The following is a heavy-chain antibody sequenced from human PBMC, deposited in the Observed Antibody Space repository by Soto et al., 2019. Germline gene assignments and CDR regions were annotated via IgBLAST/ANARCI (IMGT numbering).Heavy chain of an antibody. V-gene: IGHV1-46*01. CDR2: INPSGGST. CDR1: GYTFTSYY. J-gene: IGHJ6*02. Sequence: QVQLVQSGAEVKKPGASVKVSCKASGYTFTSYYMHWVRQAPGQGLEWMGIINPSGGSTSYAQKFQGRVTMTRDTSTSTVYMELSSLRSEDTAVYYCARDWNDFWSGYYHSQSYYYYGMDVWGQGTTVTVSS. CDR3: ARDWNDFWSGYYHSQSYYYYGMDV. D-gene: IGHD3-3*01.